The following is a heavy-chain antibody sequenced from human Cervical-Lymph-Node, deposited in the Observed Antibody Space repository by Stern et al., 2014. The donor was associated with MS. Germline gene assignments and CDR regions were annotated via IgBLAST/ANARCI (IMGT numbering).Heavy chain of an antibody. Sequence: VQLVESGTEVKKSGSSVRVSCKASGGTFSSYALSWVRQAPGQGLEWMGGIIPVLGTAQYAQNFQGRATFTADKSTTKAYMELNNLSPEDTAVYYCARGSKTTLTDEYWGQGTLVIVSS. CDR3: ARGSKTTLTDEY. CDR2: IIPVLGTA. CDR1: GGTFSSYA. J-gene: IGHJ4*02. V-gene: IGHV1-69*06. D-gene: IGHD4-17*01.